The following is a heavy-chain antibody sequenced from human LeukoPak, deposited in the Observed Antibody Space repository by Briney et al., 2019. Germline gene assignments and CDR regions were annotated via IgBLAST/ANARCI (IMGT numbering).Heavy chain of an antibody. Sequence: GMSLRLSCAASGFTFTNYGINWVRQAPGKGLEWVAVMWYDGSKKYYADSVQGRFTISRDNSKNILYLQMNSLRAEDTAVYYCARYERQQLVRGPWNFDLWGRGTLVTVSS. CDR1: GFTFTNYG. D-gene: IGHD6-13*01. J-gene: IGHJ2*01. V-gene: IGHV3-33*01. CDR3: ARYERQQLVRGPWNFDL. CDR2: MWYDGSKK.